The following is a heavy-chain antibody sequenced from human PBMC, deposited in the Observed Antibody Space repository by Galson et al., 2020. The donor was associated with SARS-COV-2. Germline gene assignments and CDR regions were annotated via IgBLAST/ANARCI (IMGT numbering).Heavy chain of an antibody. CDR2: VSASGDST. CDR3: AKEAVAATGLIEY. V-gene: IGHV3-23*01. Sequence: GGSLRPSCAASGFIFSSCGMNWVRQAPGKGLEWVSGVSASGDSTFYAESVKGRFTISRDNSKTTLYLHINSLGSEDTAVYYCAKEAVAATGLIEYWGQGTLVTVSS. J-gene: IGHJ4*02. CDR1: GFIFSSCG. D-gene: IGHD2-15*01.